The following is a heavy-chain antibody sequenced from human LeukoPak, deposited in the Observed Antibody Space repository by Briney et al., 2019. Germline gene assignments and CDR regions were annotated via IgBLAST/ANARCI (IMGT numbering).Heavy chain of an antibody. J-gene: IGHJ6*03. CDR1: GFSFSSYA. CDR2: ISGSGGRT. V-gene: IGHV3-23*01. D-gene: IGHD2-15*01. CDR3: ARTNYCSGGSCYSPYYYYMDV. Sequence: GGSLRLSCAASGFSFSSYAMSWVRQAPGKGLEWVSTISGSGGRTYYPDSVKGRFTISRDNSKNTLYLQINSLRAEDTAVYYCARTNYCSGGSCYSPYYYYMDVWGKGTTVTVSS.